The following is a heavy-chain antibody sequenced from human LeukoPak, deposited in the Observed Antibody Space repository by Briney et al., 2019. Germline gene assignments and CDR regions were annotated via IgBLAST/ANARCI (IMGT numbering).Heavy chain of an antibody. V-gene: IGHV4-61*01. J-gene: IGHJ4*02. CDR3: VRYLLGHLDY. D-gene: IGHD2-15*01. Sequence: PSETLSLTCTVSGDSVRSDTYYWSWIRQPPGKGLEWIGFVYYSGRTNYNTSLKSRVTMSVDTSKNQFSLMLRSVTAADTAVYYCVRYLLGHLDYWGQGTLVTVSS. CDR1: GDSVRSDTYY. CDR2: VYYSGRT.